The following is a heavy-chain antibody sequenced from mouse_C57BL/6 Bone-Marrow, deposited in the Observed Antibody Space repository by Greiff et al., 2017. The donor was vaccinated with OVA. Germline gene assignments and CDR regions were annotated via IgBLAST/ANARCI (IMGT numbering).Heavy chain of an antibody. Sequence: VQLKESGGGLVKPGGSLKLSCAASGFTFSSYAMSWVRQTPETRLEWVATISDGGSYTYYPDNVKGRFTISRDNAKNNLYLQMSHLKSEDTAMYYCARWGDWDYWGQGTTLTVSS. CDR3: ARWGDWDY. CDR1: GFTFSSYA. J-gene: IGHJ2*01. CDR2: ISDGGSYT. V-gene: IGHV5-4*01.